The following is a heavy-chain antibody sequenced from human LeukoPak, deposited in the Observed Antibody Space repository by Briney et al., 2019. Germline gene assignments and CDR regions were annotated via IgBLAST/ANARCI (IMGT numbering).Heavy chain of an antibody. CDR3: ARDGNYYGSGSYNNWLDP. D-gene: IGHD3-10*01. CDR1: GYTFTGYY. CDR2: INPNSGGT. Sequence: GASVKVSCKASGYTFTGYYMHWVRQAPGQGLEWMGWINPNSGGTNYAQKFQGRVTMTRDTSISTAYMELSRLRSDDTAVYYCARDGNYYGSGSYNNWLDPWGQGTLVTVSS. J-gene: IGHJ5*02. V-gene: IGHV1-2*02.